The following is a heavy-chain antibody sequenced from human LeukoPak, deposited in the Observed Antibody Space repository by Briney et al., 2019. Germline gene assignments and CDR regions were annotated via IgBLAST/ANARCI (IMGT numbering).Heavy chain of an antibody. Sequence: GASVKVSCKASGGTFSSYAISWVRQAPGQGLEWMGRIIPILGIANYAQKFQGRVTITADKSTSTAYMELSSLRSEDTAVYYCARSEMTRAGNDAFDIWGQGTLVTVS. D-gene: IGHD6-13*01. CDR1: GGTFSSYA. J-gene: IGHJ3*02. V-gene: IGHV1-69*04. CDR2: IIPILGIA. CDR3: ARSEMTRAGNDAFDI.